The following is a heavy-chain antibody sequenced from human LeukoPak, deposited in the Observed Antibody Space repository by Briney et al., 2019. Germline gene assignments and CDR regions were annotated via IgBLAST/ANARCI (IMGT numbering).Heavy chain of an antibody. J-gene: IGHJ3*02. CDR1: GFTFTGHY. CDR3: ARRAMDAFDI. Sequence: GGSLRLSCAASGFTFTGHYMVWVRQAPGKGLEWVGRIRNKANSYTTEYAASVKGRFTISRDDSKNSLYLQMNSLKTEDTAVYYCARRAMDAFDIWGQGTMVTVSS. CDR2: IRNKANSYTT. V-gene: IGHV3-72*01.